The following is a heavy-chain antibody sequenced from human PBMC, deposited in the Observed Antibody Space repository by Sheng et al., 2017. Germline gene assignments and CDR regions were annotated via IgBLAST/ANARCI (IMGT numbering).Heavy chain of an antibody. Sequence: QVQLVQSGAEVKKPGSSVKVSCKASGGTFSSYAISWVRQAPGQGLEWMGGIIPIFGTANYAQKFQGRVTITTDESTSTAYMELSSLRSEDTAVYYCARGGVVVVAATVDAFDIWGQGTMVTVSS. V-gene: IGHV1-69*05. D-gene: IGHD2-15*01. CDR2: IIPIFGTA. CDR3: ARGGVVVVAATVDAFDI. J-gene: IGHJ3*02. CDR1: GGTFSSYA.